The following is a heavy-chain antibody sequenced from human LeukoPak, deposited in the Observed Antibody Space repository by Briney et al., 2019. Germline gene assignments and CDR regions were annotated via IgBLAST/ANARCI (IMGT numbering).Heavy chain of an antibody. CDR1: GFTFNNYA. Sequence: GGSLRLSCAASGFTFNNYAMNWDRQAPGKGLEWVSAISGSGGSTYYADSVKGRFTISRDNSKNTLYLQMNSLRAEDTAVYYCAKTIAGTRYYFDYWGQGTLVTVSS. J-gene: IGHJ4*02. CDR2: ISGSGGST. V-gene: IGHV3-23*01. D-gene: IGHD1-20*01. CDR3: AKTIAGTRYYFDY.